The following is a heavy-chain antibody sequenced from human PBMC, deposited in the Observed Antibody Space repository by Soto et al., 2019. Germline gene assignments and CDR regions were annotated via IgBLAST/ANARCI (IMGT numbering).Heavy chain of an antibody. D-gene: IGHD3-3*01. CDR1: GYTFTSYY. V-gene: IGHV1-3*01. CDR3: ARGIDYDFWRGYNYYYYHYGMDV. CDR2: INADNGNT. J-gene: IGHJ6*02. Sequence: ASEKVSCKASGYTFTSYYMLWVRQAPGQRREWMGWINADNGNTTYSQKFQGRVTITRDTSASTAYMELSSLRSEDTAVYYCARGIDYDFWRGYNYYYYHYGMDVWGQGTTVTVSS.